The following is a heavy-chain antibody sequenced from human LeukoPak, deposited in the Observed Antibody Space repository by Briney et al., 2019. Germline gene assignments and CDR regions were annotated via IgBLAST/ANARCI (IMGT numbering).Heavy chain of an antibody. CDR3: ARDQGGGTSY. CDR2: ISYDGSNK. Sequence: GGSLRLSCAASGFTFSSYAMHWVRQAPGKGLEWVALISYDGSNKDYADSVKGRFAISRDNSKNTLYVEMNSLRAEDKAVYYCARDQGGGTSYWGQGTLVTVSS. V-gene: IGHV3-30*09. CDR1: GFTFSSYA. D-gene: IGHD2-15*01. J-gene: IGHJ4*02.